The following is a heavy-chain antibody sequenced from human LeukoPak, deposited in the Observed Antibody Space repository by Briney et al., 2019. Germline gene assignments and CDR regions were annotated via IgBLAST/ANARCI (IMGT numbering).Heavy chain of an antibody. V-gene: IGHV3-33*01. J-gene: IGHJ4*02. D-gene: IGHD2-15*01. Sequence: RTGGSLRLSCAASGFTFSSYGMQWVRQAPGKGLEWVAEIWHDGSKKYFADFVKGRFTISRDNSKNTMYLQMNSLRADDTAVYYCARDSDGSGHYSQADFWGQGVLVTVSS. CDR1: GFTFSSYG. CDR2: IWHDGSKK. CDR3: ARDSDGSGHYSQADF.